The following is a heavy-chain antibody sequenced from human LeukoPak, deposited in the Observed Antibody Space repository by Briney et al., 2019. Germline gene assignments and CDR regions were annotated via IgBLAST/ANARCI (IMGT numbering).Heavy chain of an antibody. Sequence: KTGGSLRLSCAASGFTFSTYSMKWVRQAPGKGLEWVSYISDSSAMYHADSVRGRFTISRENDKNSLFLQMNSLRAEDTAVYYCARDGGYSGYDADCWGQGTLVTVSS. CDR1: GFTFSTYS. CDR3: ARDGGYSGYDADC. D-gene: IGHD5-12*01. V-gene: IGHV3-48*01. J-gene: IGHJ4*02. CDR2: ISDSSAM.